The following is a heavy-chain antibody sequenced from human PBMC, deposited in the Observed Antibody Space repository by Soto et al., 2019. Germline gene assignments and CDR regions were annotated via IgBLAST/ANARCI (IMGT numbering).Heavy chain of an antibody. V-gene: IGHV3-49*03. CDR2: IRSKAYGGTT. CDR3: TRFRGRVTIFGVVIIGDAFDI. Sequence: GGSLRLSCTASGFTFGDYAMSWFRQAPGKGLEWVGFIRSKAYGGTTEYAASVKGRFTISRDDSKSIAYLQMNSLKTEDTAVYYFTRFRGRVTIFGVVIIGDAFDIWGKGTMVTVSS. J-gene: IGHJ3*02. D-gene: IGHD3-3*01. CDR1: GFTFGDYA.